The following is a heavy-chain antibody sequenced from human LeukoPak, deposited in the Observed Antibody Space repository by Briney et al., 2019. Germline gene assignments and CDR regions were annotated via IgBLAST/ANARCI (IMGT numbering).Heavy chain of an antibody. V-gene: IGHV1-2*06. CDR2: INPNSGGT. CDR3: ARDLSSSGWSRYYFDY. J-gene: IGHJ4*02. Sequence: ASVKVSCKASRYTFTGYYMHWVRQAPGQGLEWMGRINPNSGGTNYAQKFQGRVTMTRDTSISTAYMELSRLRSDDTAVYYCARDLSSSGWSRYYFDYWGQGTLVTVSS. D-gene: IGHD6-19*01. CDR1: RYTFTGYY.